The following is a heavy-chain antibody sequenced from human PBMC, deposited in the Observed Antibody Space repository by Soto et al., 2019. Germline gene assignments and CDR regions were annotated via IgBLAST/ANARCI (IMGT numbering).Heavy chain of an antibody. V-gene: IGHV3-33*01. J-gene: IGHJ6*03. CDR2: IWYDGSNK. Sequence: LSLTCAASGFTFSSYGMHWVRQAPGKGLEWVAVIWYDGSNKYYADSVKGRFTISRDNSKNTLYLQMNSLRAEDTAVYYCASGPYCSSTSCYDYYYYYMDVWGKGTTVTVSS. D-gene: IGHD2-2*01. CDR1: GFTFSSYG. CDR3: ASGPYCSSTSCYDYYYYYMDV.